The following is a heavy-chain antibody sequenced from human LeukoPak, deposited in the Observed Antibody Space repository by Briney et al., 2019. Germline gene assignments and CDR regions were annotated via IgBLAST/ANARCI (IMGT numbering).Heavy chain of an antibody. V-gene: IGHV3-7*01. CDR1: GFTLSTYW. J-gene: IGHJ4*02. CDR2: IKQDGSEK. Sequence: GGSLRLSCAASGFTLSTYWMNWVRQAPGKGLEWVATIKQDGSEKYYVDSVRGRFTISRDNAKNSLYLQMNSLRAEDTAVYYCARDRNTDFWSGYYTNYCDYWGQGTLVTVSS. CDR3: ARDRNTDFWSGYYTNYCDY. D-gene: IGHD3-3*01.